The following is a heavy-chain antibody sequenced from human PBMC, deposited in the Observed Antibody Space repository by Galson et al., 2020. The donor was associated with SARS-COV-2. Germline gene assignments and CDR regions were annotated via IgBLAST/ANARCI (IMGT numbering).Heavy chain of an antibody. V-gene: IGHV4-59*11. CDR3: AREVSYNWFDP. CDR2: IYYRGST. J-gene: IGHJ5*02. CDR1: GGAINSHY. Sequence: SQTLSLTCTVSGGAINSHYWSWIRQPPGKRLEWIGYIYYRGSTNYNPSLKSRLTISMDTSKNQFSLRLSSVTAADTAVYYCAREVSYNWFDPWGQGTLVTVSS.